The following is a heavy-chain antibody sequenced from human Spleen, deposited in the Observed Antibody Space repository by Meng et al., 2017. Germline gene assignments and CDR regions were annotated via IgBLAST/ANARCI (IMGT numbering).Heavy chain of an antibody. Sequence: AQLQQWGAIMLTPSGAPSLTVAVPCGSIGTTKCGNWVRQTPVKGLEWGGEIYQSRITNYNPSRESPATMSVHKSKSQFTLKLTAVSAADTAVYNCASYSGGGPQFDTWGQGTLVTVSS. D-gene: IGHD6-19*01. CDR3: ASYSGGGPQFDT. CDR1: CGSIGTTKC. CDR2: IYQSRIT. J-gene: IGHJ4*02. V-gene: IGHV4-4*02.